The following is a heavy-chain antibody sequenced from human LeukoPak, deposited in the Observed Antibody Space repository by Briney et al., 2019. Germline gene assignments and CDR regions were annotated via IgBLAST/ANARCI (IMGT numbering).Heavy chain of an antibody. Sequence: SETLSLTCTVSGGSISSYYWSWIRQPPGKGLEWIGYIYYSGSTTYNPSLKSRVTVSVDTSKNQFSLKLTSMTAADTAVYYCARGRLGRQHASFFDSWGHGTLVTVSS. J-gene: IGHJ4*01. CDR2: IYYSGST. V-gene: IGHV4-59*08. CDR1: GGSISSYY. CDR3: ARGRLGRQHASFFDS. D-gene: IGHD2-2*01.